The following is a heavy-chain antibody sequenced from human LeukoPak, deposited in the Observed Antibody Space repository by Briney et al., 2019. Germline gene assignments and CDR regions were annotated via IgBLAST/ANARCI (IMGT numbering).Heavy chain of an antibody. CDR2: IYYSGST. CDR3: ASAPYYDFWSGYYTNWYFDL. V-gene: IGHV4-59*01. J-gene: IGHJ2*01. Sequence: SETLSLTCTVSGGSISSYYWSWIRQPPGKGLEWIGYIYYSGSTNYNPSLKSPVTISVDTSKNQFSLKLSSVTAADTAVYYCASAPYYDFWSGYYTNWYFDLWGRGALVTVSS. D-gene: IGHD3-3*01. CDR1: GGSISSYY.